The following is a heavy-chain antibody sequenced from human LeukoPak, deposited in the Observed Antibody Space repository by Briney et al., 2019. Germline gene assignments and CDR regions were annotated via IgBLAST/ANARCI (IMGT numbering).Heavy chain of an antibody. D-gene: IGHD3-10*01. V-gene: IGHV3-23*01. J-gene: IGHJ1*01. CDR1: GFTFSSYA. Sequence: GGSLRLSCAASGFTFSSYAMSWVRQAPGKGLEWVSAISGSGGSTYYADSVKGRFTISRDNSKSTLYLQMNSLRAEDTAVYYCAKGHYGSGSYYIEYFQHWGQGTLVTVSS. CDR3: AKGHYGSGSYYIEYFQH. CDR2: ISGSGGST.